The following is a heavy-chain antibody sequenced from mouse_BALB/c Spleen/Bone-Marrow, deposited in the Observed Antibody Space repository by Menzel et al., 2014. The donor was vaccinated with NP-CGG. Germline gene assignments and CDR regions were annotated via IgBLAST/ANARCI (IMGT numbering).Heavy chain of an antibody. CDR3: ARSDYYDWAY. CDR1: GYSITSFYS. J-gene: IGHJ3*01. CDR2: INYSGST. V-gene: IGHV3-1*02. D-gene: IGHD2-4*01. Sequence: EVMLVESGPDLVKPSRSLSLPCTVTGYSITSFYSWHWIRQFPGNKLEWMGYINYSGSTNYNPSLKSRISITRDTSKNQFFLQLNSVTTEDTATYYCARSDYYDWAYWGQGTLVTVSA.